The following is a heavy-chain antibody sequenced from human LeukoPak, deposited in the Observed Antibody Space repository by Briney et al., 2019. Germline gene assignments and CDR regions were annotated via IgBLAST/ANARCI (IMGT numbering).Heavy chain of an antibody. CDR1: GGSISSGDYF. D-gene: IGHD3-22*01. Sequence: SETLSLTCTVSGGSISSGDYFWNWIRQPPGKGLEWIGYIYYSGSTYYNPSLKSRVTISVDTSKNQFSLKLSSVTAADTAVYYCARVNYYDSSGYLFGYYFDYWGQGTLVTVSS. CDR3: ARVNYYDSSGYLFGYYFDY. CDR2: IYYSGST. J-gene: IGHJ4*02. V-gene: IGHV4-30-4*02.